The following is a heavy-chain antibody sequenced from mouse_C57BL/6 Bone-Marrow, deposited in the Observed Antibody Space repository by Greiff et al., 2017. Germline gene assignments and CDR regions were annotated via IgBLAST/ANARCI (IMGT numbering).Heavy chain of an antibody. J-gene: IGHJ3*01. CDR2: IDPETGGT. CDR3: TRGGSSYRFAY. V-gene: IGHV1-15*01. D-gene: IGHD1-1*01. CDR1: GYTFTDYE. Sequence: QVQLQQSGAELVRPGASVTLSCKASGYTFTDYEMHWVKQTPVHGLEWIGAIDPETGGTAYNQKFKGKAILTADKSSSTAYMELRSLTSEDSAVYYCTRGGSSYRFAYWGQGTLVTVSA.